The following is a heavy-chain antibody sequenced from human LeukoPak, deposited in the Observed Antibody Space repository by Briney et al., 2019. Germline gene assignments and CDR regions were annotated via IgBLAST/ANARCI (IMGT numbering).Heavy chain of an antibody. CDR3: ARTDYYDSSGYYLDY. V-gene: IGHV4-39*07. J-gene: IGHJ4*02. Sequence: SETLSLTCAVSDGSISSNYYWGWIRQPPGKGLEWIGTISYSGSTYYNPSLKSRVTISVDTSKNQFSLKLSSVTAADTAVYYCARTDYYDSSGYYLDYWGQGTLVTVSS. CDR2: ISYSGST. D-gene: IGHD3-22*01. CDR1: DGSISSNYY.